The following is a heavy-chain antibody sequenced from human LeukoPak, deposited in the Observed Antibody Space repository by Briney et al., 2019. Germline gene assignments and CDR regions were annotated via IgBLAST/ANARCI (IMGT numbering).Heavy chain of an antibody. CDR1: GGSGGSISSGSYY. D-gene: IGHD6-13*01. J-gene: IGHJ5*02. CDR2: IYTSGST. V-gene: IGHV4-61*02. Sequence: PSETLSLTCSVSGGSGGSISSGSYYWSRIRQPAGKGLEWIGRIYTSGSTNYNPSLKSRVTMSVDTSKNQFSLKLSSVTAADTAVYYCARGMTKIAAAGTSWFDPWGQGTLVTVSS. CDR3: ARGMTKIAAAGTSWFDP.